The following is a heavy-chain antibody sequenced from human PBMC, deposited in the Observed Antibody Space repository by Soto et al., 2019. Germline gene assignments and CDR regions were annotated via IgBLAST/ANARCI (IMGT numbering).Heavy chain of an antibody. V-gene: IGHV3-48*03. Sequence: GGSMGLSCAASGFTFSSYEMNWVRQAPGKGREWVSYISISGSTIYYADSVKGRFTISRDNAKNSLYLQMNSLRAEDTAVYYCARDKMDGWLTRVDYWGQGTLVAVSP. J-gene: IGHJ4*02. CDR3: ARDKMDGWLTRVDY. CDR1: GFTFSSYE. D-gene: IGHD3-9*01. CDR2: ISISGSTI.